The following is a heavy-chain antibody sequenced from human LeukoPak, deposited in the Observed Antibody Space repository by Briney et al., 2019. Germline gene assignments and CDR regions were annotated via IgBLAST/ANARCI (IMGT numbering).Heavy chain of an antibody. Sequence: GGSLRLSCAASGFTFSSYAMHWVRRAPGKGLEWVAVISYDGSNKYYADSVKGRFTISRDNSKNTLYLQMNSLRAEDTAVYYCARGGYDSGSYYKGPLYYFDYWGQGTLVTVSS. CDR2: ISYDGSNK. V-gene: IGHV3-30*04. D-gene: IGHD3-10*01. CDR3: ARGGYDSGSYYKGPLYYFDY. CDR1: GFTFSSYA. J-gene: IGHJ4*02.